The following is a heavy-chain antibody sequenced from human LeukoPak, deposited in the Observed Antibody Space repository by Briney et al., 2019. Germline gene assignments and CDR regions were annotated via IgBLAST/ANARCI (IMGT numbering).Heavy chain of an antibody. V-gene: IGHV3-21*01. CDR1: GFTFSTYR. J-gene: IGHJ5*02. CDR2: ISSSSSYL. Sequence: GGSLRLSCAASGFTFSTYRMNWVRQAPGKGLEWVSCISSSSSYLYYADSVKGRFTISRDNAKNSLYLQMNSLRAEDTAVYYCARDNDILTGYSDHNWFDTWGQGTLVTVSS. CDR3: ARDNDILTGYSDHNWFDT. D-gene: IGHD3-9*01.